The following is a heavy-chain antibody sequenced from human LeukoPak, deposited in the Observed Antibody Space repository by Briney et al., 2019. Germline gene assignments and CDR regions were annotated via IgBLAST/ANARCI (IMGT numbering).Heavy chain of an antibody. J-gene: IGHJ3*02. CDR3: ARGLTTVTPLDI. D-gene: IGHD4-11*01. V-gene: IGHV3-66*02. Sequence: TRGSLRLSCAASGFTVSSNYMSWVRQAPGKGLEWVSVIYSGGSTYYADSVKGRFTISRDNSKNTLYLQMNSLRAEDTAVYYCARGLTTVTPLDIWGQGTMVTVSS. CDR2: IYSGGST. CDR1: GFTVSSNY.